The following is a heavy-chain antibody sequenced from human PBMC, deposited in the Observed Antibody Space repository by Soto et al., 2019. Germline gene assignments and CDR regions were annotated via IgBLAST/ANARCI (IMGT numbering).Heavy chain of an antibody. D-gene: IGHD4-17*01. CDR2: IYYSGST. J-gene: IGHJ3*02. CDR3: ARRYGAAFDI. CDR1: GGSISSYY. Sequence: QVQLQESGPGLVKPSETLSLTCTVSGGSISSYYWSWIRQPPGKGLEWIGYIYYSGSTNYNPSLKMRVTISVDPSKHQSSPKLSSVTAAATAVYYCARRYGAAFDIWGQGTMVTVSS. V-gene: IGHV4-59*08.